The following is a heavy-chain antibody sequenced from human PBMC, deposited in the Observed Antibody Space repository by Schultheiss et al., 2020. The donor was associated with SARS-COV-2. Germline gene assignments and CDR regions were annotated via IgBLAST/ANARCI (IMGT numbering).Heavy chain of an antibody. CDR2: IRSKAYGGTT. Sequence: GESLKISCTASGFTFGDYAMSWFRQAPGKGLEWVGFIRSKAYGGTTEYAASVKGRFTISRDDSKSIAYLQMNSLKTEDTAVYYCTREDYYDSSGYYPPLGFDYWGQGTLVTVSS. J-gene: IGHJ4*02. CDR3: TREDYYDSSGYYPPLGFDY. CDR1: GFTFGDYA. D-gene: IGHD3-22*01. V-gene: IGHV3-49*03.